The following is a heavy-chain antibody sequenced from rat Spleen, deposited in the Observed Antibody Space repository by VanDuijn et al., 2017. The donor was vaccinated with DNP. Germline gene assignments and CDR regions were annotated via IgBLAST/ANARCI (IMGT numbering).Heavy chain of an antibody. CDR1: GFTFSNYY. CDR3: ARHYNNYWYFDF. D-gene: IGHD1-10*01. J-gene: IGHJ1*01. V-gene: IGHV5-25*01. CDR2: ISTSGSRT. Sequence: EVQLVESGGGLVQPGRSLKLSCAASGFTFSNYYMAWVRQDPKKGLEWVATISTSGSRTYYPDSVKGRFTISRDNAKSSLYLQMNSLKSEDTATYYCARHYNNYWYFDFWGPGTMVTVSS.